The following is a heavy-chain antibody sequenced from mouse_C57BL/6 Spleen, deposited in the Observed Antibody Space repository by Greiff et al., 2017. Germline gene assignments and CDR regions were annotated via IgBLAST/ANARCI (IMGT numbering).Heavy chain of an antibody. Sequence: EVKLVESEGGLVQPGSSMKLSCTASGFTFSDYYMAWVRQVPEKGLEWVANINYDGSSTYYLDSLKSRFIISRDNAKNILYLQMSSLKSEDTATYYCARGGNYDYYAMDYWGQGTSVTVSS. J-gene: IGHJ4*01. V-gene: IGHV5-16*01. CDR3: ARGGNYDYYAMDY. D-gene: IGHD2-1*01. CDR2: INYDGSST. CDR1: GFTFSDYY.